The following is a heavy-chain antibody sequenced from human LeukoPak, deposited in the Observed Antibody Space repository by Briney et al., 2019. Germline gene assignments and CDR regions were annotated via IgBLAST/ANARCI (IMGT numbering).Heavy chain of an antibody. CDR2: ISSSSYI. Sequence: GGSLRLSCAASGFAFSSYSMNWVRQAPGKGLEWVSSISSSSYIYYADSVKGRFTISRDNAKNSLYLQMNSLRAEDTAVYYCARFRQWLPFDYWGQGTLVTVSS. CDR3: ARFRQWLPFDY. V-gene: IGHV3-21*01. D-gene: IGHD6-19*01. CDR1: GFAFSSYS. J-gene: IGHJ4*02.